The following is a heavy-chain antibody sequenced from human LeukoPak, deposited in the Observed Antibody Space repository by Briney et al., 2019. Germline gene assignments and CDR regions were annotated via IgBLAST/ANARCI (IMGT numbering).Heavy chain of an antibody. V-gene: IGHV3-66*01. CDR3: VRSMYSSNWSGDDY. J-gene: IGHJ4*02. CDR2: LYSDGST. Sequence: GGSLRLSCAGPAFTASSNYMSRVRQAPGKGLEWVSVLYSDGSTYYADSVKGRFTISRDNSKNTLYLQMNSLRAEDTAVYYCVRSMYSSNWSGDDYWGQGSLVTVSS. CDR1: AFTASSNY. D-gene: IGHD6-13*01.